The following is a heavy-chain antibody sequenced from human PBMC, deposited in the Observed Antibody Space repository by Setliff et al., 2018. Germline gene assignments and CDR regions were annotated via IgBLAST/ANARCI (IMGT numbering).Heavy chain of an antibody. J-gene: IGHJ6*02. CDR1: GGSISSSSYY. V-gene: IGHV4-39*07. CDR2: IYYSGST. D-gene: IGHD3-3*01. CDR3: ARDTGGRYNFWSGYYEDYYYYGMDV. Sequence: SETLSLTCTVSGGSISSSSYYWGWIRQPPGKGLEWIGSIYYSGSTYCNPSLKSRVTISVDTSKNQFSLKLSSVTAADTAVYYCARDTGGRYNFWSGYYEDYYYYGMDVWGQGTTVTVSS.